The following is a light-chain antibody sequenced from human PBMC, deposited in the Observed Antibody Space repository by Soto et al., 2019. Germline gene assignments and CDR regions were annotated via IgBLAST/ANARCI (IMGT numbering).Light chain of an antibody. CDR1: SSNIGAGFD. J-gene: IGLJ1*01. Sequence: QSVLTQPPSLSGAPGQRVAISCTGSSSNIGAGFDVQWYQQLPGTAPKLLIHGNRNRPSGVPDRFSGSKSGTSASLAITGLQAEYEADYSFHSYDNSLRGYCFGTGTKLTVL. CDR3: HSYDNSLRGYC. CDR2: GNR. V-gene: IGLV1-40*01.